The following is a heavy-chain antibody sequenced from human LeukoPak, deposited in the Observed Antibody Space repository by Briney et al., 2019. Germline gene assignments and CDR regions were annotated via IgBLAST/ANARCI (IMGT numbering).Heavy chain of an antibody. D-gene: IGHD1-1*01. CDR2: ISGNGAAT. V-gene: IGHV3-23*01. CDR1: GFSFSSSA. Sequence: GGSLRLSCAASGFSFSSSAMSWVRQAPGQGLEWVSVISGNGAATAHADSVKGRFAISRDNAKKTLYLQMNSLTVEDTAVYYCAKAAISAWNEPIYWGQGTLVTVSS. J-gene: IGHJ4*02. CDR3: AKAAISAWNEPIY.